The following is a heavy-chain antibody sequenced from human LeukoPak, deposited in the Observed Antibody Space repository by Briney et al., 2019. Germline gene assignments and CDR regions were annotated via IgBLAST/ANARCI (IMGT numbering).Heavy chain of an antibody. J-gene: IGHJ4*02. CDR2: INHSGST. Sequence: SETLSLTCAVYGGSFSGYYWSWIRQPPGKGLEWIGEINHSGSTNYNPSLKSRVTISVDTSKNQFSLKLSSVTAADTAVYYCARRAYCSGGSCYSSQFDYWGQGTLVTVSS. CDR3: ARRAYCSGGSCYSSQFDY. D-gene: IGHD2-15*01. CDR1: GGSFSGYY. V-gene: IGHV4-34*01.